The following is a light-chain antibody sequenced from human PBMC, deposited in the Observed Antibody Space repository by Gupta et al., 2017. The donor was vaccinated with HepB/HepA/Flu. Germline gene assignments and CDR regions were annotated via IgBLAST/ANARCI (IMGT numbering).Light chain of an antibody. V-gene: IGKV1-33*01. CDR2: DAS. CDR3: QQYETLPLT. Sequence: DIQMTQSPTSLSASVGDRVTITCQASQDISNYLNWYQQKPGKAPNVLIYDASNLETGVPSRFSGSGSGTDFTFTISSLQPEDVATYYWQQYETLPLTFGGGTKVEIK. CDR1: QDISNY. J-gene: IGKJ4*01.